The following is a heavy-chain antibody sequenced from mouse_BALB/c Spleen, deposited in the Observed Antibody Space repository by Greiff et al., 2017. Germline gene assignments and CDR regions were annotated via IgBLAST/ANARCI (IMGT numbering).Heavy chain of an antibody. CDR1: GYAFTNYL. CDR2: INPGSGGT. J-gene: IGHJ2*01. D-gene: IGHD2-2*01. CDR3: ARELLWLRQDYFDY. V-gene: IGHV1-54*01. Sequence: QVQLKQSGAELVRPGTSVKVSCKASGYAFTNYLIEWVKQRPGQGLEWIGVINPGSGGTNYNEKFKGKATLTADKSSSTAYMQLSSLTSDDSAVYFCARELLWLRQDYFDYWGQGTTLTVSS.